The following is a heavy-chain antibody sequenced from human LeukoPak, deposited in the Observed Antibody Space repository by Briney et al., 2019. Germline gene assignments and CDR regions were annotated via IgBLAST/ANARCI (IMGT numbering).Heavy chain of an antibody. CDR1: GFTFSGFA. D-gene: IGHD6-19*01. V-gene: IGHV3-23*01. CDR2: ISGSGGST. Sequence: GGTLRLSCAASGFTFSGFAMSWIRQAPGKGLEWVSAISGSGGSTYYADSLKGRFTISRDNAKNSLYLQMNSLRAEDTAVYYCARVDEAVAGTFSDYYYYMDVWGKGTTVTVSS. J-gene: IGHJ6*03. CDR3: ARVDEAVAGTFSDYYYYMDV.